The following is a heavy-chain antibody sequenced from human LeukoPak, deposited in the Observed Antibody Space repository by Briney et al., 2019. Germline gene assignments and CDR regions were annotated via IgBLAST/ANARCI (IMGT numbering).Heavy chain of an antibody. Sequence: ASVKVSCKASGYPFTGYYLHWVRQAPGQGLEWMGWINPNSGGTNYAQKFQGRVTMTRDTSISTAYMELSRLRSDDTAVYYCARDRITMVRGVNDNWFDPWGQGTLVTVSS. CDR3: ARDRITMVRGVNDNWFDP. CDR1: GYPFTGYY. CDR2: INPNSGGT. D-gene: IGHD3-10*01. J-gene: IGHJ5*02. V-gene: IGHV1-2*02.